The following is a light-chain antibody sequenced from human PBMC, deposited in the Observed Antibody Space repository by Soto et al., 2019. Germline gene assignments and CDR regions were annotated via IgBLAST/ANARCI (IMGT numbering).Light chain of an antibody. CDR2: DVS. J-gene: IGLJ1*01. CDR3: CSYAGSYIPYV. V-gene: IGLV2-11*01. Sequence: LTQPRSRSRAPGQSVTISCTGTSSDVGGYNYVSWYQQHPGKAPKLMIYDVSKRPSGVPDRFSGSKSGNTASLTISGLQAEDEADYYCCSYAGSYIPYVFGTGTKVTVL. CDR1: SSDVGGYNY.